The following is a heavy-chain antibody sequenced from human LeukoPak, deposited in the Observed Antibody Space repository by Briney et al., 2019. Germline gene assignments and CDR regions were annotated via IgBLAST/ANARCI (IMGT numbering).Heavy chain of an antibody. Sequence: PGRSLRLSCAASGFTFSSYGMHWVRQAPGKGLEWVTVISYDGSNKYYADSVKGRFTISRDNSKNTLFLQMNSLRAEDTAVYYCARVSGGHYGSGSYTAEGVWGQGTTVTVSS. CDR3: ARVSGGHYGSGSYTAEGV. CDR2: ISYDGSNK. V-gene: IGHV3-30*03. D-gene: IGHD3-10*01. CDR1: GFTFSSYG. J-gene: IGHJ6*02.